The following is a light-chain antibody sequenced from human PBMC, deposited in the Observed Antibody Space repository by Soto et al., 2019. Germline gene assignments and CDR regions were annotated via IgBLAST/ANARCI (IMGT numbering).Light chain of an antibody. V-gene: IGLV2-14*01. Sequence: QSALTQPASVSGSPGQSITIPCTGTNSDVGAYNYVSWYQHHPGKAPKLMIYEVFIRPSGVSSRFSGSKSGSTASLTISGLQAEDEADYYCSSYTTTNTLYVFGAGTKGTVL. CDR3: SSYTTTNTLYV. CDR1: NSDVGAYNY. J-gene: IGLJ1*01. CDR2: EVF.